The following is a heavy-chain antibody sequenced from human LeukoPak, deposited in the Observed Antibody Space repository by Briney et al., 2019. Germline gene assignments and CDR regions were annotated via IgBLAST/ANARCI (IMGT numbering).Heavy chain of an antibody. J-gene: IGHJ4*02. V-gene: IGHV1-69*04. CDR2: IIPILGIA. Sequence: SVKVSCKASGGIFSSYAISWVRQAPGQGLEWMGRIIPILGIANYAQKFQGRVTITADKSTSTAYMELSSLRSEDTAVYYCARNYYDRSGYYYPDYWGQGTLVTVSS. D-gene: IGHD3-22*01. CDR1: GGIFSSYA. CDR3: ARNYYDRSGYYYPDY.